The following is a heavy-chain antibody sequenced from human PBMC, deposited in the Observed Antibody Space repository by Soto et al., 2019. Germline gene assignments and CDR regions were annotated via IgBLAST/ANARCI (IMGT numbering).Heavy chain of an antibody. CDR1: GGSFSGYY. CDR3: ARAPDPNSSSWYRGAVDI. Sequence: QVQLQQWGAGLLKPSETLSLTCAVYGGSFSGYYWSWIRHPPGTGLEWIGEITHSGSTNYNTSLKSRVTISVATSKNQFSLKLSSVTAADTAVYYCARAPDPNSSSWYRGAVDIWGQGTMVTVSS. V-gene: IGHV4-34*01. J-gene: IGHJ3*02. D-gene: IGHD6-13*01. CDR2: ITHSGST.